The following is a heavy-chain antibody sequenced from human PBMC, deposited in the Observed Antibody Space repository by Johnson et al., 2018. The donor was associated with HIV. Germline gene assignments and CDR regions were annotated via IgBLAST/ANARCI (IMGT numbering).Heavy chain of an antibody. J-gene: IGHJ3*02. CDR1: GFTFSSYA. Sequence: VQLVESGGGLVQPGGSLRLSCAASGFTFSSYAMHWVRQAPGKGLEYVSAISSNGGSTYYANSVKGRFTISRDNSKNTLYLQMGSLRAEDMAVYYCASGTVCGGDCYSRAFDIWCQGTMVTVSS. CDR3: ASGTVCGGDCYSRAFDI. D-gene: IGHD2-21*02. V-gene: IGHV3-64*01. CDR2: ISSNGGST.